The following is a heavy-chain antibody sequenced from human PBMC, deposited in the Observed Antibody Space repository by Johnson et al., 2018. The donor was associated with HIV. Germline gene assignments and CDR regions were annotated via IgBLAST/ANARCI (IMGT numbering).Heavy chain of an antibody. Sequence: QVQLVESGGGVVQPGRSLRLSCAASGFTFSSYSMHWVRQAPGKGLEWVAVISYDGSNKYYADSVKGRFTISRDNSKNTLYLQMNSLRPEDTAVYYCAIISAGNGFDLWGQGTMV. J-gene: IGHJ3*01. V-gene: IGHV3-30*04. CDR2: ISYDGSNK. CDR1: GFTFSSYS. D-gene: IGHD2-8*01. CDR3: AIISAGNGFDL.